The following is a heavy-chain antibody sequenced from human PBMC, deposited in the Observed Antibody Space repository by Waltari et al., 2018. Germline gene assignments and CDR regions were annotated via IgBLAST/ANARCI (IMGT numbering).Heavy chain of an antibody. D-gene: IGHD5-12*01. Sequence: EVQLLESGGGLAQPGGSLRLSCAASGFTFSNCTMSWVRQAPGKGLGRVSGITGMGDATYYADSVKGRFTISRDNSKNTLYLQMNNLRAEDTAVYYCAKSPKVATIFDYWGQGTLVTVS. CDR3: AKSPKVATIFDY. CDR2: ITGMGDAT. V-gene: IGHV3-23*01. CDR1: GFTFSNCT. J-gene: IGHJ4*02.